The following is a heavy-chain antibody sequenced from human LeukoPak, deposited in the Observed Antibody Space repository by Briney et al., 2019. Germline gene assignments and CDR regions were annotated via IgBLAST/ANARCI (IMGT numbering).Heavy chain of an antibody. CDR3: ARPGFGELFPPAY. CDR2: ISGSGGST. D-gene: IGHD3-10*01. J-gene: IGHJ4*02. CDR1: GFTFSSYA. V-gene: IGHV3-23*01. Sequence: GGSLRLSCAASGFTFSSYAMSWVRQAPGKGLEWVSAISGSGGSTYYADSVKGRFTISRDNSKNTLYLQMNSLRAEDTAVYYCARPGFGELFPPAYWGQGTLVTVSS.